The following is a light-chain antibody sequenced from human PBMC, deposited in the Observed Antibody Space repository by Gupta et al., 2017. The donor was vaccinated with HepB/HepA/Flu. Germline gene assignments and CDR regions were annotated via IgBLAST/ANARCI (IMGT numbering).Light chain of an antibody. J-gene: IGLJ1*01. CDR3: QVWDSSSDDYV. V-gene: IGLV3-21*03. CDR1: NIARKS. Sequence: SYVLTQPPSVSVAPGKTAKITCGGNNIARKSVHWYQQKPGQAPVLVVFDDSDRPSGIPERFSASNSGNTATLTISRVEAGDEADYYCQVWDSSSDDYVFGSGTKVTVL. CDR2: DDS.